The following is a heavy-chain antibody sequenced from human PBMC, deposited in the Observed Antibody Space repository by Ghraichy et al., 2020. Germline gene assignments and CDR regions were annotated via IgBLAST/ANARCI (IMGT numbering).Heavy chain of an antibody. CDR2: ISSSGSST. D-gene: IGHD3-3*01. J-gene: IGHJ4*02. CDR3: AKETSGQGYYLDS. CDR1: GFSFTNYA. Sequence: SCVTFGFSFTNYAVNWVRQAPGKGLEWVSTISSSGSSTYYADSVKGRFTIFRDNSKNTLYLQMNSLRAEDTAVYYCAKETSGQGYYLDSWGQGTLVTVSS. V-gene: IGHV3-23*01.